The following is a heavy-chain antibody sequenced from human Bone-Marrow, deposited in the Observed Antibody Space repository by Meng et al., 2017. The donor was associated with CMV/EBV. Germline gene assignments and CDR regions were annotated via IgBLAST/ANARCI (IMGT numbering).Heavy chain of an antibody. CDR1: GFTFSDYA. V-gene: IGHV3-23*01. CDR3: AKSSVMGYYFDY. CDR2: VTSSGSST. J-gene: IGHJ4*02. Sequence: GESLKISCAASGFTFSDYAMTWVRQAPGKGLEWVSIVTSSGSSTYYGDSVKGRFTVSRDTSKNTLFLQINSLRAEDTAVYFCAKSSVMGYYFDYWGQGMLVTVSS. D-gene: IGHD3-10*01.